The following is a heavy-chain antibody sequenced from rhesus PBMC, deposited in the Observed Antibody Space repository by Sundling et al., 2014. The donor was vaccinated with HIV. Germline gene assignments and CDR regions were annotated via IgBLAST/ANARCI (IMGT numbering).Heavy chain of an antibody. V-gene: IGHV4-127*01. CDR2: IGGSSGST. J-gene: IGHJ6*01. CDR3: ARELSCSGIYCYRGYGLDS. D-gene: IGHD2-27*01. CDR1: GYSISSGYG. Sequence: QVQLQESGPGLVKPSETLSLTCAVSGYSISSGYGWSWIRQPPGKGLEWIGYIGGSSGSTNYNPSLKSRVTISKDTSKNHFSLKLSSVTAADTAVYYCARELSCSGIYCYRGYGLDSWGQGVVVTVSS.